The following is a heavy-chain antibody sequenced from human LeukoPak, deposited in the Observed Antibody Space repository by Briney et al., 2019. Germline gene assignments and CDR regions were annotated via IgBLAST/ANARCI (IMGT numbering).Heavy chain of an antibody. Sequence: SETLSLTCTVSGGSISSGSYYWSWIRQPAGKGLEWIGRIYTSGSTNYNPSLKSRVTISVDTSKNQLSLKLNSVTAADTAVYYCARWSGERSAFDIWGQGTMVTVSS. D-gene: IGHD3-3*01. J-gene: IGHJ3*02. CDR3: ARWSGERSAFDI. CDR1: GGSISSGSYY. CDR2: IYTSGST. V-gene: IGHV4-61*02.